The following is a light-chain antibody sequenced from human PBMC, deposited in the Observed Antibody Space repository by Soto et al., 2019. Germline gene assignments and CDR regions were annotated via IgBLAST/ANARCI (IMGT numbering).Light chain of an antibody. CDR2: GAS. J-gene: IGKJ1*01. Sequence: ETVLTHSPGTLSLSPGERATLSCRASQTIRSNYLAWYRQTPGQAPRLLIYGASNRATGIADRFSVSGSGTDFTLIISRLEPEDFALYYCQQYGSSPWTFGQGTKVEIK. CDR1: QTIRSNY. V-gene: IGKV3-20*01. CDR3: QQYGSSPWT.